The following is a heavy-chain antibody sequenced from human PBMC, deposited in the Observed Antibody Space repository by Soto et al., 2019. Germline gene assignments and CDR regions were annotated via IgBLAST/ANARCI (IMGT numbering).Heavy chain of an antibody. V-gene: IGHV1-18*01. Sequence: VQLVQSGAEVKQPGASVKVSCKASGYTFTNYGVTWVRQAPGQGLEWMGWINGDNGDTHYAQNVQGKATMTTDKATRTAYMELRRLKSAGTAVYYCARHGRDYNAHTGVYNSYGMNVWGQGTTITVSS. CDR3: ARHGRDYNAHTGVYNSYGMNV. J-gene: IGHJ6*02. CDR2: INGDNGDT. D-gene: IGHD7-27*01. CDR1: GYTFTNYG.